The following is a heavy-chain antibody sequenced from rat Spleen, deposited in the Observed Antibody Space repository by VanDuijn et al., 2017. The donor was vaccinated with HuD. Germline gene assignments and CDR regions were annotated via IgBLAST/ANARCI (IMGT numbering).Heavy chain of an antibody. V-gene: IGHV5-19*01. Sequence: EVQLVESGGGLVQPGRSLKLSCAASGFTLSNSGMHWIRQAPTKGLEWVASISPSGGITDYRDSVKGRFTISRDNAKSTLYLQMDSLRSEDTATYYCGTDYFGGYVMDAWGQGVSVTVSS. CDR3: GTDYFGGYVMDA. CDR1: GFTLSNSG. J-gene: IGHJ4*01. D-gene: IGHD1-11*01. CDR2: ISPSGGIT.